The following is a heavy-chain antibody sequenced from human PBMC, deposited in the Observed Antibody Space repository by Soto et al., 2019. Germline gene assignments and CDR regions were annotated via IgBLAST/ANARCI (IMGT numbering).Heavy chain of an antibody. CDR3: ASFRLDSGSREGHYYYYGMDV. CDR1: GGTFSSYA. Sequence: GASVKVSCKASGGTFSSYAISWVRQAPGQGLEWMGGIIPIFGTANYAQKFQGRVTITADKSTSTAYMELSSLRSEDTAVYYCASFRLDSGSREGHYYYYGMDVWGQGTTVTVS. D-gene: IGHD1-26*01. V-gene: IGHV1-69*06. CDR2: IIPIFGTA. J-gene: IGHJ6*02.